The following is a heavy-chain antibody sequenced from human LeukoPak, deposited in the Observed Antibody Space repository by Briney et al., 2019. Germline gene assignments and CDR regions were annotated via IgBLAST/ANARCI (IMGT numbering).Heavy chain of an antibody. D-gene: IGHD5-24*01. J-gene: IGHJ4*02. CDR2: INHSGST. Sequence: SETLSLTCAVYGGSFSGYYWSWVRQPPRKGPGWIGEINHSGSTNYNPSLKRRVPISVDTSKNQFSLTLSYVPAAATAVYFFARGPEGRWLQFKGVDYWGQGTLVTVSS. CDR1: GGSFSGYY. V-gene: IGHV4-34*01. CDR3: ARGPEGRWLQFKGVDY.